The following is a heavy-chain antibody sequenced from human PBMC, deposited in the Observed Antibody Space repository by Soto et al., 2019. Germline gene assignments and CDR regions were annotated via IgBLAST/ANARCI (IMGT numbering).Heavy chain of an antibody. CDR3: ARVRSTSPKCMDV. V-gene: IGHV1-46*01. CDR1: GYTFTSYH. CDR2: INPSGGST. J-gene: IGHJ6*02. D-gene: IGHD2-2*01. Sequence: ASVKFSCKASGYTFTSYHMHWVRQAPGQGLEWMGIINPSGGSTSYAQKFQGRVTMARDTSTSTVYMELSSLRSEDTAVYYCARVRSTSPKCMDVWGQGTTVTVSS.